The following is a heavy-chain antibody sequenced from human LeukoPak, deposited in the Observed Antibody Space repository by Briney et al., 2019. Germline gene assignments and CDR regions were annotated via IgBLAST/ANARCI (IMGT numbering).Heavy chain of an antibody. CDR2: IAYDGSKQ. J-gene: IGHJ1*01. V-gene: IGHV3-33*06. CDR3: AKGDFWNGLGEYFLY. CDR1: GFTFSSYG. Sequence: EGSLRLSCAASGFTFSSYGMFWVRQAPGKGLEWVAVIAYDGSKQYYADSVKGRFTISRDNSKNTLYLQMNSLRAEDTAVYYCAKGDFWNGLGEYFLYWGQGTLVTVSS. D-gene: IGHD3-3*01.